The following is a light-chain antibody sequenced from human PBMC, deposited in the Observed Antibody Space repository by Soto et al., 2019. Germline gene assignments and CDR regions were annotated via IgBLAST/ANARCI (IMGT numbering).Light chain of an antibody. CDR2: EVN. CDR3: ASFSSGTILV. V-gene: IGLV2-14*01. CDR1: RSDIGDSNF. J-gene: IGLJ1*01. Sequence: SSQTRRAAEACRPGQSVTISCNGPRSDIGDSNFISWYQQSPGKAPRLLIYEVNNRPSGVSRRFSGSKAGNTASLTISGLLEDDEADYFCASFSSGTILVFGSGTKVTVL.